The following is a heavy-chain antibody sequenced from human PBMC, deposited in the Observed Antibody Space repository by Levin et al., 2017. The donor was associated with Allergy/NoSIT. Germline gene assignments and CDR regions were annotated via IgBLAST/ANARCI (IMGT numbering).Heavy chain of an antibody. D-gene: IGHD5-12*01. V-gene: IGHV4-59*01. Sequence: KASETLSLTCTVSGGSISSYYWSWIRQPPGKGLEWIGYIYYSGSTNYNPSLKSRVTISVDTSKNQFSLKLSSVTAADTAVYYCARGYSQWLRLRWFDPWGQGTLVTVSS. CDR2: IYYSGST. CDR3: ARGYSQWLRLRWFDP. CDR1: GGSISSYY. J-gene: IGHJ5*02.